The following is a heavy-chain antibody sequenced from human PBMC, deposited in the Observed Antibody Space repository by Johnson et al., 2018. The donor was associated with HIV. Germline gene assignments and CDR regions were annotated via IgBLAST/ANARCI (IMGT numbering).Heavy chain of an antibody. D-gene: IGHD3-22*01. J-gene: IGHJ3*01. CDR1: GFTFSNAW. Sequence: EVQLVESGGDLVQPGRSLKLACAASGFTFSNAWMSWVRQAPGKGLEWVGQITSRTDGGTTDYGAPVKGRFTISRNDSENTLRLQMNSLKTEDTALYYCATITRSYYFDSSGYLYDAFVLWGQGTVVTVSS. CDR2: ITSRTDGGTT. V-gene: IGHV3-15*01. CDR3: ATITRSYYFDSSGYLYDAFVL.